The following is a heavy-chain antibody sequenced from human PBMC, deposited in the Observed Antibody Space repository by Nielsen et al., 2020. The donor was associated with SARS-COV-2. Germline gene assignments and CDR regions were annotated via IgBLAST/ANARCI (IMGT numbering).Heavy chain of an antibody. CDR2: IWYDGRKK. D-gene: IGHD6-13*01. CDR1: GFTFSSYD. V-gene: IGHV3-33*08. Sequence: GGSLRLSCAASGFTFSSYDMHWVRQAPGKGLEWVAVIWYDGRKKYHADSVKGRFTISRDNSKNTLYLQMNSLRAEDTAMYYCAREGAGSSVYYGLDVWGQGTTVTVSS. J-gene: IGHJ6*02. CDR3: AREGAGSSVYYGLDV.